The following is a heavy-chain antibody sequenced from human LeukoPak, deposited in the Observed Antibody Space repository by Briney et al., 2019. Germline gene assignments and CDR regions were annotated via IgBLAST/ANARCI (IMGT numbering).Heavy chain of an antibody. V-gene: IGHV1-18*01. CDR2: ISAYNGNT. J-gene: IGHJ6*02. D-gene: IGHD1-7*01. CDR3: ARSGTRYYYYGMDV. CDR1: GYTFTSYG. Sequence: ASVKASCKASGYTFTSYGISWVRQAPGQGLEWMGWISAYNGNTNYAQKLQGRVTMTTDTSTSTAYMELRSLRSDDTAVYYCARSGTRYYYYGMDVWGQGTTVTVSS.